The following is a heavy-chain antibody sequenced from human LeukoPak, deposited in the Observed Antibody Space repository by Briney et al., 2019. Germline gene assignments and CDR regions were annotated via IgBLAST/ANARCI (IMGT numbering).Heavy chain of an antibody. Sequence: PSETLSLTCTVSGGSISSSRYYGGWIRQPPGKGLEWIGSIYYSGSTYYNPSLKSRVTISVDTSKNQLSLKLSSVTAADTAVYYCARTYLGYYDSSGYAYYFDYWGQGILVPVSS. D-gene: IGHD3-22*01. CDR1: GGSISSSRYY. V-gene: IGHV4-39*01. CDR3: ARTYLGYYDSSGYAYYFDY. CDR2: IYYSGST. J-gene: IGHJ4*02.